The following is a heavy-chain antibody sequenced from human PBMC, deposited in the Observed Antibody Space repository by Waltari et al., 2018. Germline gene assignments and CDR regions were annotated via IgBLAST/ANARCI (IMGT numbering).Heavy chain of an antibody. Sequence: QVQLQESGPGLVKPSETLSLTCTVSGGSISSHYWSWIRQPPGKGLEWSGYIYYSGSTNYNPSLKSRVTISVDTSKNQFSLKLSSVTAADTAVYYCARGSSWQIDYWGQGTLVTVSS. D-gene: IGHD6-13*01. J-gene: IGHJ4*02. CDR2: IYYSGST. V-gene: IGHV4-59*11. CDR1: GGSISSHY. CDR3: ARGSSWQIDY.